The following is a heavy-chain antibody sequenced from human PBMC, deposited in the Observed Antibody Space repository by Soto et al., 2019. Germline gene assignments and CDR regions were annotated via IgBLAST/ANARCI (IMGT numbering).Heavy chain of an antibody. Sequence: PSESLSLTCTVSGGSISSGGDYWSWIRQHPGKGLEWIGYIYYSGSTYYNPSLKSRVTISVDTSKNQFSLKLSSVTAADTAVYYCARERNIVVVPAAMPVAFDIWGQGTMVTVSS. V-gene: IGHV4-31*03. CDR1: GGSISSGGDY. CDR3: ARERNIVVVPAAMPVAFDI. D-gene: IGHD2-2*01. CDR2: IYYSGST. J-gene: IGHJ3*02.